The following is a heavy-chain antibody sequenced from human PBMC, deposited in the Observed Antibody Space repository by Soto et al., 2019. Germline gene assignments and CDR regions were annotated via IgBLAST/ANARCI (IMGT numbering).Heavy chain of an antibody. J-gene: IGHJ4*02. D-gene: IGHD6-19*01. CDR3: ANRLVGQLLVPGGY. CDR1: GFTSS. V-gene: IGHV3-23*01. CDR2: SDFSGRLT. Sequence: EVQILESGGALIQPGGSLRLSCAASGFTSSMTWVRQAPGKGLEWVSASDFSGRLTYYADSVKGRFTIFRDTSVNTLFLQMNRLRTEDTAVYSCANRLVGQLLVPGGYWGPGTLVTVSS.